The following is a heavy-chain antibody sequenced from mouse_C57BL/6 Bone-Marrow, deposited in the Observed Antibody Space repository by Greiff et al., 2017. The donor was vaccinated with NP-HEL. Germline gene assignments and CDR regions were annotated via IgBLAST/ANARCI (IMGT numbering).Heavy chain of an antibody. CDR1: GYTFTSYD. CDR2: IYPRDGST. Sequence: VQLQQSGPELVKPGASVKLSCKASGYTFTSYDINWVQQRPGQGLEWIGWIYPRDGSTKYNEKFKGKATLTVDTSSSTAYMELHSLTSEDSAVYFCPSSSYGYFDVWGTGTTVTVSS. V-gene: IGHV1-85*01. D-gene: IGHD1-1*01. J-gene: IGHJ1*03. CDR3: PSSSYGYFDV.